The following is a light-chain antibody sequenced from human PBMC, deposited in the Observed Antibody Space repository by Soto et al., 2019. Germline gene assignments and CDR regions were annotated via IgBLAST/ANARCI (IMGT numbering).Light chain of an antibody. CDR1: QNIFSNY. Sequence: EIVLTQSPDTVSVSPGERVTLSCRASQNIFSNYLAWYQQKPGQAPRLLIYGASTRATGIADRFSGGGSGTDFTLTISTLETEDFAVYHCQQYGRSWTFGQGTRLEIK. J-gene: IGKJ1*01. CDR2: GAS. V-gene: IGKV3-20*01. CDR3: QQYGRSWT.